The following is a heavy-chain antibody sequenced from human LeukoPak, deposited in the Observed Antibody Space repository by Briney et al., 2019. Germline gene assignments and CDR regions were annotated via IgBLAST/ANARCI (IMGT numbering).Heavy chain of an antibody. CDR2: INHSGST. CDR1: GGSFSDYY. V-gene: IGHV4-34*01. Sequence: SDSLSLTCAVYGGSFSDYYWSWIRQPPGKGLEWIGEINHSGSTNYNPSLKSRVTISVDTSKNQISLKLSSVTAADTAVYYCARGGEIVVVVAATRNYYYYMDVWGKGTTVTVSS. D-gene: IGHD2-15*01. J-gene: IGHJ6*03. CDR3: ARGGEIVVVVAATRNYYYYMDV.